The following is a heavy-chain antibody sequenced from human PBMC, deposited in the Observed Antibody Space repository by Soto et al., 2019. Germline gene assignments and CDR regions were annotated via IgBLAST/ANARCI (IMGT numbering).Heavy chain of an antibody. Sequence: QVQLVESGGGVVQPGRSLRLSCAASGFTFSSYGMYWVRQTPGKGLEWVAIISYDGSNKYYADSVKGRFTISRDNSKNTLSLQINSLRPEDTAVYYCAKDSILEWTLPTVFFDYWGQGTLVTVSS. J-gene: IGHJ4*02. D-gene: IGHD3-3*01. CDR2: ISYDGSNK. V-gene: IGHV3-30*18. CDR3: AKDSILEWTLPTVFFDY. CDR1: GFTFSSYG.